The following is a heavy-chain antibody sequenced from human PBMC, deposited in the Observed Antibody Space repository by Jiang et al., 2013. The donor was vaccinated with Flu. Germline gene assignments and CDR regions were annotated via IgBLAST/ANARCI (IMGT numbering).Heavy chain of an antibody. CDR2: INAGNGNT. J-gene: IGHJ4*02. V-gene: IGHV1-3*01. CDR3: AKLGYCSGGSCYVLDY. Sequence: EVKKPGASVKVSCKASGYTFTSYAMHWVRQAPGQRLEWMGWINAGNGNTKYSQKFQGRVTITRDTSASTAYMELSSLRSEDTAVYYCAKLGYCSGGSCYVLDYWGQGTLVTVSS. D-gene: IGHD2-15*01. CDR1: GYTFTSYA.